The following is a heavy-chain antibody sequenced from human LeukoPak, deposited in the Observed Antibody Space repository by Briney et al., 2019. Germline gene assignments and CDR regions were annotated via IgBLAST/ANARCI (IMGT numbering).Heavy chain of an antibody. Sequence: GASVKVSCKASGYTFTSYYTHWVRQAPGQGLEWMGIINPRGGSTSYAQKFQGRVTMTRDTSTSTVYMELSSLRSEDTAVYYCAAGIAAPEPFHWGQGTLVTVSS. CDR2: INPRGGST. CDR3: AAGIAAPEPFH. J-gene: IGHJ4*02. V-gene: IGHV1-46*01. D-gene: IGHD6-13*01. CDR1: GYTFTSYY.